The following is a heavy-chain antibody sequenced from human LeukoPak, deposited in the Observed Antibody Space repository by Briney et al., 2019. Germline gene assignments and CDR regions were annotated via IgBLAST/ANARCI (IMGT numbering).Heavy chain of an antibody. J-gene: IGHJ4*02. CDR1: GFTFSSYS. D-gene: IGHD3-10*01. V-gene: IGHV3-21*04. CDR3: ARGGPGVFAY. Sequence: GGSLRLSCAASGFTFSSYSMNWVRQAPGKGLEWVSSISSSSSYIYYADSVKGRFTISRDNAKNSLYLQMNSLRAEDTAVYFCARGGPGVFAYWGQGTLVTVSS. CDR2: ISSSSSYI.